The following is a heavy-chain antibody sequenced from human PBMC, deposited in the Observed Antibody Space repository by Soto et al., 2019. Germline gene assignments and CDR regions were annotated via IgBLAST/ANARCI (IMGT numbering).Heavy chain of an antibody. CDR3: ARTYCSGGSCYLYFDY. J-gene: IGHJ4*02. CDR1: GGSFICYY. CDR2: INHSGST. D-gene: IGHD2-15*01. Sequence: PSETLSLTCAVYGGSFICYYCSWVRQAPGKGLEWIVEINHSGSTNYNPSLKSRVTISVDTSKNQFSLKLSSVTAADTAVYYCARTYCSGGSCYLYFDYWGQGTLVTVSS. V-gene: IGHV4-34*01.